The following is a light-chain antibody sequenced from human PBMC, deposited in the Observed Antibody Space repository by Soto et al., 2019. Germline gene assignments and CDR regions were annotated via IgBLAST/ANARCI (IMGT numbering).Light chain of an antibody. CDR3: QQYYSYPYS. Sequence: AIRMNQSPSSLSASTGDRVTITCRASQGISSYLAWYQQKPGKAPKLLIYAASTLQSGVPSRFSGSGSGKDFTLTISGLQSEDFATYYCQQYYSYPYSCRQGTKLEIK. J-gene: IGKJ2*01. CDR2: AAS. V-gene: IGKV1-8*01. CDR1: QGISSY.